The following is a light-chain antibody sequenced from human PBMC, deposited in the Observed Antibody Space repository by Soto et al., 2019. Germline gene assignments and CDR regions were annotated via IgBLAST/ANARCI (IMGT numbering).Light chain of an antibody. CDR2: ENN. V-gene: IGLV1-51*02. Sequence: QSVLTQPPSVSAAPGQKVTISCSGSSSNIGNNYVSWYQQLPGTAPKLLIYENNKRPSGIPDRFSGSKSGTSATLGITGLQIGDEPDYYGGTWDSSLSAFYVFGTGTKLTVL. CDR1: SSNIGNNY. J-gene: IGLJ1*01. CDR3: GTWDSSLSAFYV.